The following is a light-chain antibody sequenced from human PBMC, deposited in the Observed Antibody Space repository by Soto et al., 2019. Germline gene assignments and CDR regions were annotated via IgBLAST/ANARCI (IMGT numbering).Light chain of an antibody. J-gene: IGKJ1*01. Sequence: IVLSQSPGTLSLSTGERATLSCRASQSVSNNYLAWYQQKPGQAPRLLIYGASNRATGIPDRFSGSGSGTDFTLTISRLEPEDFAVYYCQQYGSSGTFGQGSKVAI. V-gene: IGKV3-20*01. CDR2: GAS. CDR3: QQYGSSGT. CDR1: QSVSNNY.